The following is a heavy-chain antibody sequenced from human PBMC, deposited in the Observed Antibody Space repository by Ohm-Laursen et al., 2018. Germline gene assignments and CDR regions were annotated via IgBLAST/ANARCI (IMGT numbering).Heavy chain of an antibody. J-gene: IGHJ6*02. CDR2: ISSSGSTI. CDR1: GFTFSDYY. V-gene: IGHV3-11*01. D-gene: IGHD3-16*01. CDR3: AKDIQVWGSYGMDV. Sequence: SLRLSCAASGFTFSDYYMSWIRQAPGKGLEWASYISSSGSTIYYADSVKGRFTISRDNAKNSLYLQMNSLRAEDTALYYCAKDIQVWGSYGMDVWGQGTTVTVSS.